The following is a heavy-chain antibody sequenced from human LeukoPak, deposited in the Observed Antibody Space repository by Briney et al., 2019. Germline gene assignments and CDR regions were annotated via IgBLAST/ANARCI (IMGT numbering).Heavy chain of an antibody. J-gene: IGHJ4*02. CDR2: ISGSGGST. CDR3: ARDRTDLAYYFDY. V-gene: IGHV3-23*01. Sequence: GGSLRLSCAASGFTFSSYAMSWVRQAPGKGLEWVSAISGSGGSTYYADSVKGRFTISRDNAKNSLYLQMNSLRAEDTAVYYCARDRTDLAYYFDYWGQGTLVTVSS. CDR1: GFTFSSYA.